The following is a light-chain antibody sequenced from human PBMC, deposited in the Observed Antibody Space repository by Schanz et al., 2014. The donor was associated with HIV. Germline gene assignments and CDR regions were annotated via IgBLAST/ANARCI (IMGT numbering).Light chain of an antibody. J-gene: IGKJ5*01. CDR2: ATS. Sequence: EIVLTQSPGSLSLSPGGRATLSCGASQSLSSSYLAWYQQKRDQPPRLVIYATSTRAAGIPDRFSGTGSGTDFTLTIIRLEPEDFAVYYCQQYGTSLITFGQGTRLEI. CDR3: QQYGTSLIT. CDR1: QSLSSSY. V-gene: IGKV3-20*01.